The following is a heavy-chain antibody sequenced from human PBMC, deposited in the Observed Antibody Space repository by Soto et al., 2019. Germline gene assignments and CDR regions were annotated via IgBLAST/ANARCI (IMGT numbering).Heavy chain of an antibody. CDR1: GFTFSSYA. CDR2: ISGSGGST. J-gene: IGHJ4*02. Sequence: GGSLRLSCAASGFTFSSYAMSWVRQAPGKGLEWVSAISGSGGSTYYADSVKGRFTISRDNSKNTLYLQMNSLRAEDTAVYYCATQGCGGDCYSEVSYFDYWGQGTLVTVSS. V-gene: IGHV3-23*01. CDR3: ATQGCGGDCYSEVSYFDY. D-gene: IGHD2-21*01.